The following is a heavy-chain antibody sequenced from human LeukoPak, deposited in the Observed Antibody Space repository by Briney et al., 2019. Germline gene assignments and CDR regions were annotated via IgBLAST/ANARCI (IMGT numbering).Heavy chain of an antibody. CDR1: GGSISSSNW. Sequence: PSGTLSLTCAVSGGSISSSNWWSWVRQPPGKGLEWIGEIYHSGSTNYNPSLKSRVTISVDKSKNQFSLKLSSVTAADTAVYYCARVGAESYRGGYYYYGMDVGGKGTTVTVSS. V-gene: IGHV4-4*02. CDR2: IYHSGST. D-gene: IGHD3-10*01. CDR3: ARVGAESYRGGYYYYGMDV. J-gene: IGHJ6*04.